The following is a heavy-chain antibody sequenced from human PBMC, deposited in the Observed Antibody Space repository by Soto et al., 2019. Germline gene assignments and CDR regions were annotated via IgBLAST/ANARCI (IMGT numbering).Heavy chain of an antibody. CDR1: GFTFRSFT. V-gene: IGHV3-21*01. CDR3: ARDTIYDSSGYYLANYGMDV. D-gene: IGHD3-22*01. Sequence: GGSLRLSCAASGFTFRSFTMNWVRQAPGKGLEWVSTISSNSAYIYYTDALRGRFTISRDNAKNSLHLQMNSLRAEDTAVYYCARDTIYDSSGYYLANYGMDVWGQGTTVTVSS. J-gene: IGHJ6*02. CDR2: ISSNSAYI.